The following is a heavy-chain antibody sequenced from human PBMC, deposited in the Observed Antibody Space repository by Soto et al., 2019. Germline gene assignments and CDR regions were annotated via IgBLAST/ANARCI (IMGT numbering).Heavy chain of an antibody. CDR3: ARVTRGYSGYDPSDAFDI. CDR1: GFTFSSYS. V-gene: IGHV3-21*01. D-gene: IGHD5-12*01. J-gene: IGHJ3*02. Sequence: EVQLVESGGGLVKPGGSLRLSCAASGFTFSSYSMNWVRQAPGKGLEWVSSISSSSSYIYYADSVKGRFTISRDNAKNSLYLQMNSLRAEDTAVYYCARVTRGYSGYDPSDAFDIWGQGTMVTVSS. CDR2: ISSSSSYI.